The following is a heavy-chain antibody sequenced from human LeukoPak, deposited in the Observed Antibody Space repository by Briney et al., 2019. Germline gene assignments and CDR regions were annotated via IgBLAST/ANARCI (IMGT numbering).Heavy chain of an antibody. V-gene: IGHV3-21*01. Sequence: GGSLRLSCATSGFTLSSYSMNWVRQAPGKGLEWVSSISSSSSYIYYADSVKGRFTISRDNAKNSLYLQMNSLRAEDTAVYYCARAGSGYRDYWGQGTLVTVSS. CDR2: ISSSSSYI. D-gene: IGHD3-3*01. CDR1: GFTLSSYS. J-gene: IGHJ4*02. CDR3: ARAGSGYRDY.